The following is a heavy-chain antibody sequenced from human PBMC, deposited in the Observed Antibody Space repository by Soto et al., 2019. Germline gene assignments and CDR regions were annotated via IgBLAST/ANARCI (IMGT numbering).Heavy chain of an antibody. CDR1: GGSFSGYY. CDR3: ARARRITSIFGVVRIWFDP. V-gene: IGHV4-34*01. Sequence: SETLSLTCAVYGGSFSGYYWSWIRQPPGKGLEWIGEINHSGSTNYNPSLKSRVTISVDTSKNQFSLKLSSVTAADTAVYYCARARRITSIFGVVRIWFDPWGQGTLVTVSS. J-gene: IGHJ5*02. CDR2: INHSGST. D-gene: IGHD3-3*01.